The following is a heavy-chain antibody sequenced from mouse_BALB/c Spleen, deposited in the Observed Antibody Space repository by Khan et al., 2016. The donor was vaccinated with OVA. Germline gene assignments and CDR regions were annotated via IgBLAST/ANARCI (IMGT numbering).Heavy chain of an antibody. J-gene: IGHJ4*01. D-gene: IGHD1-1*01. Sequence: VQLQQSGPGLVAPSQSLSITCTVSGFSLTRYIVHWVRRPPGKGLEWLGMIRGDGSTDYNSALKSRLSISKDNSKSQVFLKMNSLQTDDTAMYYCARNSALTYDLDYWGQGTTVTVSS. CDR2: IRGDGST. V-gene: IGHV2-6-4*01. CDR3: ARNSALTYDLDY. CDR1: GFSLTRYI.